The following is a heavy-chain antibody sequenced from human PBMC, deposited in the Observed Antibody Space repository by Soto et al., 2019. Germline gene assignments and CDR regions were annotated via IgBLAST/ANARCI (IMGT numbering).Heavy chain of an antibody. V-gene: IGHV3-74*01. J-gene: IGHJ3*02. CDR1: GFTFSNYW. D-gene: IGHD3-10*01. CDR2: VKGDGSSI. Sequence: EVQLVESRGGLVQPGGSLRLSCAASGFTFSNYWMHWVRQVPGKGPVWVSRVKGDGSSISYVDSVKGRFTISRDNAKNTLYLQMESLRAEDTAVYYCVRDSYGSGENRAFDIWGQGTMVTVSS. CDR3: VRDSYGSGENRAFDI.